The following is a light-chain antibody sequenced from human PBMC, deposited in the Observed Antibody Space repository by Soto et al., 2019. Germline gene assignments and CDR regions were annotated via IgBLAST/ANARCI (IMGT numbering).Light chain of an antibody. V-gene: IGKV3-15*01. CDR1: QSVSDN. Sequence: EIVMTQSPATLSVSPGERATLSYRASQSVSDNLAWFRQKPGQAPRLLIYGASTRATTIPARFSGSGSGTEFTLTISSLQSEDFAVYYCQQYNKWPITFGQGTRLDIK. J-gene: IGKJ5*01. CDR3: QQYNKWPIT. CDR2: GAS.